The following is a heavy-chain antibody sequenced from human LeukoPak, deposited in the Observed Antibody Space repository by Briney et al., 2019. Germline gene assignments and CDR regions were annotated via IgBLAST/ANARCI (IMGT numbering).Heavy chain of an antibody. CDR3: AKGYCSGGSCYSFDP. V-gene: IGHV1-2*02. Sequence: GASVKVSCKASGYTFTGYYMHWVRQAPGQGLEWMGWIDPNSGGTNYAQKFQGRVTMTRDTSISTAYMELSRLRSDDTAVYYCAKGYCSGGSCYSFDPWGQGTLVTVSS. J-gene: IGHJ5*02. D-gene: IGHD2-15*01. CDR1: GYTFTGYY. CDR2: IDPNSGGT.